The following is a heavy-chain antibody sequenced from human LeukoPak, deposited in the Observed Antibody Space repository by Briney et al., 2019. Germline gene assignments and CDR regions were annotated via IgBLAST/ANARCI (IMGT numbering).Heavy chain of an antibody. CDR3: ARDPTPPYDSSGYFDY. D-gene: IGHD3-22*01. Sequence: GGSLRLSCAASGFPLSSYSINWVRQAPGKGLEWVSSISSSSSYIYYADSVKGRFTISRDNAKNSLYLQMNSLRAEDTAVYYCARDPTPPYDSSGYFDYWGQGTLVTVSS. V-gene: IGHV3-21*01. CDR2: ISSSSSYI. J-gene: IGHJ4*02. CDR1: GFPLSSYS.